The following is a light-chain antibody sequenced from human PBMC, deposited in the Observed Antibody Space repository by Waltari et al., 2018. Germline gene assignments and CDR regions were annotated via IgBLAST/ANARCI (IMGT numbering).Light chain of an antibody. J-gene: IGKJ2*01. CDR3: MQARQTPYT. V-gene: IGKV2-28*01. CDR2: LGS. CDR1: QSLLHRNGYND. Sequence: IVMTQSPLSLPVTPGEPASISCRASQSLLHRNGYNDLDWYLKKPGQSPQLLIYLGSTRASGVPDRFSGGASGTQFTLRISRVEAEDVGVYYCMQARQTPYTFGQGTKLEIK.